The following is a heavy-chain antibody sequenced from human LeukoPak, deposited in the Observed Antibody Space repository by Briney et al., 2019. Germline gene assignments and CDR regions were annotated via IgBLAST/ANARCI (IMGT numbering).Heavy chain of an antibody. CDR1: GGSFSGYY. V-gene: IGHV4-34*01. J-gene: IGHJ4*02. Sequence: PSETLSLTCAVYGGSFSGYYWSWIRQPPGKGLEWIGEINHSGSTNYNPSLKSRVTISVDTSKNQFSLKLSSVTAADTAVYYCARGPHNRNYYGSGIYGRWGQGTLATVSS. CDR3: ARGPHNRNYYGSGIYGR. D-gene: IGHD3-10*01. CDR2: INHSGST.